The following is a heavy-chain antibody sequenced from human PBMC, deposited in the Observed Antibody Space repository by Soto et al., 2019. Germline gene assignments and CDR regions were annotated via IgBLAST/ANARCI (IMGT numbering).Heavy chain of an antibody. CDR1: GGSISSGGYS. V-gene: IGHV4-30-2*01. J-gene: IGHJ4*02. Sequence: QLQLQESGSGLVKPSQTLSLTCAVSGGSISSGGYSWSWIRQPPGKGLEWIGYIYYSGSTYYNPSLXSXVXIXXDRSKNQFSLKLSSVTAADTAVYYCARGQVVAAQHWGQGTLVTVSS. D-gene: IGHD2-15*01. CDR3: ARGQVVAAQH. CDR2: IYYSGST.